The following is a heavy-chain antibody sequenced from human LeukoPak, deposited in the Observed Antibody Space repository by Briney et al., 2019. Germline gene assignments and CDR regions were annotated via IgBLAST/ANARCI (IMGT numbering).Heavy chain of an antibody. CDR1: GGSISGGSYY. V-gene: IGHV4-61*02. Sequence: SETLSLTCTVSGGSISGGSYYWSWIRQPAGKGLEWIGRIYTSGSTNYNPSLKSRVTISVDTSKNQFSLKLSSVTAADTAVYYCARDSRAYYYYYMDVWGKGTTVTVSS. CDR3: ARDSRAYYYYYMDV. J-gene: IGHJ6*03. CDR2: IYTSGST.